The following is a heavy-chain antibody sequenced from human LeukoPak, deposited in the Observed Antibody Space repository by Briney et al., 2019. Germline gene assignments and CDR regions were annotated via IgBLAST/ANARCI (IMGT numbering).Heavy chain of an antibody. V-gene: IGHV3-48*01. J-gene: IGHJ3*02. Sequence: GGSLRLSCAASGFIFSSYSMNWVRQAPGKGLEWVSYISSSMSTIYYADSVKGRFTISRDNAKNSLYLQMNSLRAEDTAVYYCARDQDSGYGDAFDIWGQGTMVTVSS. CDR2: ISSSMSTI. CDR1: GFIFSSYS. CDR3: ARDQDSGYGDAFDI. D-gene: IGHD5-12*01.